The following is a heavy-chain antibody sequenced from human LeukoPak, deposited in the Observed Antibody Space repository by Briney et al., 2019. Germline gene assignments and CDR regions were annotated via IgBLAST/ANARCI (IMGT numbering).Heavy chain of an antibody. CDR1: GFTFGNAW. J-gene: IGHJ4*02. Sequence: GGSLRLSCAASGFTFGNAWMSWVRQAPGKGLEWVGRIKSKTDGGTTDYAAPVKGRFTISRDDSKSTLYLQMNSLKTEDTAVYYCTTVRYCSSTSCYYLSDYWGQGTLVTVSS. CDR2: IKSKTDGGTT. D-gene: IGHD2-2*01. V-gene: IGHV3-15*01. CDR3: TTVRYCSSTSCYYLSDY.